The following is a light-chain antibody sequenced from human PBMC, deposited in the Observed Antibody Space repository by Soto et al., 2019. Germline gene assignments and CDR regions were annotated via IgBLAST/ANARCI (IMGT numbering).Light chain of an antibody. Sequence: EIVLTQSPGTLYLSPGERATLSCRASESVTSNFLAWYQQKPGLAPRLLIYGTSSRATGTPDRFSGSGSGTDFTLTISRLEPEDFAVYYCQHYGRSPLTFGGGTKVDI. CDR3: QHYGRSPLT. V-gene: IGKV3-20*01. CDR2: GTS. J-gene: IGKJ4*01. CDR1: ESVTSNF.